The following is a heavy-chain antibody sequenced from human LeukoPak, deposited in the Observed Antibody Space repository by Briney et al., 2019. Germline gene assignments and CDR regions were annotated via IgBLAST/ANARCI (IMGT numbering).Heavy chain of an antibody. CDR1: GDSMSSGDYY. J-gene: IGHJ4*02. CDR3: ARDGVGSGLFDY. Sequence: SETLSLTCSVSGDSMSSGDYYWNWLRQHPDKGLEWIGYISYSGSTFYHPSLDRRLSISLDTSKNQFYLKLRSVTAADTAIYYCARDGVGSGLFDYWGQGTRVTVSS. V-gene: IGHV4-31*03. CDR2: ISYSGST. D-gene: IGHD2-15*01.